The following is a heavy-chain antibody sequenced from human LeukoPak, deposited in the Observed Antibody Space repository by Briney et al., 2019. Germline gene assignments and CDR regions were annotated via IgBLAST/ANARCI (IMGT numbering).Heavy chain of an antibody. CDR3: ARGGSRGRITMVRGPGEAKNYWFDP. J-gene: IGHJ5*02. CDR2: INPNSGGT. D-gene: IGHD3-10*01. V-gene: IGHV1-2*02. CDR1: GYTSTGYY. Sequence: ASVKVSCKASGYTSTGYYMHWVRQAPGQGLEWMGWINPNSGGTNYAQKFQGRVTMTRDTSISTAYMELSRLRSDDTAVYYCARGGSRGRITMVRGPGEAKNYWFDPWGQGTLVTVSS.